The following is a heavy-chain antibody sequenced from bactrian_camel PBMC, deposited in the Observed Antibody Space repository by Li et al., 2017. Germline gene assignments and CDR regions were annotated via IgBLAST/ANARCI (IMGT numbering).Heavy chain of an antibody. CDR2: TNRDLGERDLGDH. CDR3: AARPGRCDWVMWWAPNTYNY. Sequence: QVQLVESGGGSVESGGSLKLSCAASESTARGYCLTWFRQGSGSERQGVAATNRDLGERDLGDHSYADSVKGRFTISRDSAKNTLYLQMTSLKPEDTGMYYCAARPGRCDWVMWWAPNTYNYWGQGTQVTVS. V-gene: IGHV3S6*01. D-gene: IGHD1*01. J-gene: IGHJ4*01. CDR1: ESTARGYC.